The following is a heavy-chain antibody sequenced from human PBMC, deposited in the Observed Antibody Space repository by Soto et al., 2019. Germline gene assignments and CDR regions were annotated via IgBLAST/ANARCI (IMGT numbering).Heavy chain of an antibody. CDR2: ISNDGNLE. CDR1: GFTFSSYG. CDR3: AKAKWELRLAVY. D-gene: IGHD1-26*01. Sequence: QVQLVESGGGVVQPGRSLRLSCAASGFTFSSYGMHWVRQAPGKGLEWVAIISNDGNLEYYADSVKGRFTISRDNYKNTLYLQMNSLRVEDTAVYYCAKAKWELRLAVYWGQGTLVTVSS. J-gene: IGHJ4*02. V-gene: IGHV3-30*18.